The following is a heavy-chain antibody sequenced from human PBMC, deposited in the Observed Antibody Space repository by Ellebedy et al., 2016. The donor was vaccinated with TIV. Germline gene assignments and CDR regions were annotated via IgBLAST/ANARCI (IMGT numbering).Heavy chain of an antibody. CDR2: INPNSGGT. V-gene: IGHV1-2*02. Sequence: ASVKVSCKASGYTFTGYCMHWVRQAPGQGLEWMGWINPNSGGTNYAQKFQGRVTMTRDTSISTAYMELSRLRSDDTAVYYCARDPAAGGGNLDPWGQGTLVTVSS. D-gene: IGHD6-13*01. CDR1: GYTFTGYC. CDR3: ARDPAAGGGNLDP. J-gene: IGHJ5*02.